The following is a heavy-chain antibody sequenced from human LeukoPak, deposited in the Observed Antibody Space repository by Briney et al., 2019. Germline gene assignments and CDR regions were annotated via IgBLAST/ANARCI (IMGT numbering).Heavy chain of an antibody. V-gene: IGHV3-7*01. D-gene: IGHD2-2*01. CDR2: IKPDGSEK. J-gene: IGHJ6*02. CDR1: GFTFSSYW. CDR3: ARSSTSLNKFGMDV. Sequence: PGGSLRLSCEASGFTFSSYWMTWVRQAPGKGLEWVANIKPDGSEKYNVDSVKGRFTISRDNAKNSLYLQMNSLSAEDTAVYYCARSSTSLNKFGMDVRGQGTTVTVSS.